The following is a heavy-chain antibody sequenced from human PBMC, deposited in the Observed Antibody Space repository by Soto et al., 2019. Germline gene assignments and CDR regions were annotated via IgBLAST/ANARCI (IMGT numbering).Heavy chain of an antibody. CDR1: GFSFSMYS. CDR3: AREDILGTRSFDY. J-gene: IGHJ4*02. V-gene: IGHV3-48*02. CDR2: ISSNSATI. Sequence: VHLVESGGGVVQPGGSLRLSCAASGFSFSMYSMNWVRQAPGKGLEWVSYISSNSATIYDTDSGRGRFIISRDNAKNSLYLQMNSLRDEDTAVYYCAREDILGTRSFDYWGQGTLVTVSS. D-gene: IGHD1-26*01.